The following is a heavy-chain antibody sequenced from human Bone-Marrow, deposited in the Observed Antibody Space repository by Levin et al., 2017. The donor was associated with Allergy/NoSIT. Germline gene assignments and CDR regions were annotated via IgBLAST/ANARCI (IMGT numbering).Heavy chain of an antibody. D-gene: IGHD6-19*01. CDR2: IYYSGST. Sequence: SQTLSLTCTVSGGSISSSSYYWGWIRQPPGKGLEWIGSIYYSGSTYYNPSLKSRVTISVDTSKNQFSLKLSSVTAADTAVYYCASPRSSGWGYFDYWGQGTLVTVSS. CDR1: GGSISSSSYY. CDR3: ASPRSSGWGYFDY. V-gene: IGHV4-39*01. J-gene: IGHJ4*02.